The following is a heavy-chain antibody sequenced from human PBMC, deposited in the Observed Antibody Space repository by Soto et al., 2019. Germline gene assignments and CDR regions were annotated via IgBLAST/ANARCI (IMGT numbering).Heavy chain of an antibody. V-gene: IGHV1-18*01. CDR1: GNTFGTYG. CDR2: IVGDSGAT. D-gene: IGHD3-10*01. CDR3: ARVAGDGSGSSRFDT. J-gene: IGHJ4*02. Sequence: QVQLMQSGTEVAKPGASVKVSCKTSGNTFGTYGLSWVRQAPGQGLEWMGWIVGDSGATIYAQKFQGRVTMYSDTSKNTAYMELRSLTSDDSALYYCARVAGDGSGSSRFDTWGQGTLVSVSS.